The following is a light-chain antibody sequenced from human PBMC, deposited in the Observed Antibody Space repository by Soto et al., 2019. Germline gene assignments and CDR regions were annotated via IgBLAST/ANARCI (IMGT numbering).Light chain of an antibody. V-gene: IGKV3-15*01. Sequence: EIVMTQSPATLSVSPGERATLSCRASQSVSSNLAWYQQKPGQAPRLLIYGASTRATGIPARFSGSGSGTEFTLTISSLQYEDFAVYYCQQYGSSRIIFGQGTRLEMK. CDR1: QSVSSN. J-gene: IGKJ5*01. CDR3: QQYGSSRII. CDR2: GAS.